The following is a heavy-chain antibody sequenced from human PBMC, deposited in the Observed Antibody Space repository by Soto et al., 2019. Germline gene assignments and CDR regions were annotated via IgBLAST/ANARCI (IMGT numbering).Heavy chain of an antibody. CDR3: ARDSVSPPPNPDRTYYYYGMDV. V-gene: IGHV3-30-3*01. CDR1: GFTFSSYA. Sequence: GGALRLSCAASGFTFSSYAMHWVRQAPGKGLEWVAVISYDGSNKYYADSVKGRFTISRDNSKNTLYLQMNSLRAEDTAVYYCARDSVSPPPNPDRTYYYYGMDVWGQGTTVNVSS. J-gene: IGHJ6*02. CDR2: ISYDGSNK.